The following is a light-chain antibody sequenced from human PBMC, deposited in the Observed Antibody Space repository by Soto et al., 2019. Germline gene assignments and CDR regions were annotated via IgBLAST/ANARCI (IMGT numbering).Light chain of an antibody. CDR3: QQYYTWPLT. V-gene: IGKV3-15*01. Sequence: EIVMTQSPATLSVSPGERATLSCRASQGVTTNLAWYQQKPGHAPRLLIYGASTRATGIPARFSGSGSGTEFTLTISSLQSEDFAVYYCQQYYTWPLTFGGGTKVEIK. CDR1: QGVTTN. J-gene: IGKJ4*01. CDR2: GAS.